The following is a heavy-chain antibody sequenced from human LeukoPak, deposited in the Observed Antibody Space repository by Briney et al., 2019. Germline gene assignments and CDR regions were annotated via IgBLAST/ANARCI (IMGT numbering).Heavy chain of an antibody. CDR2: ISGSGDRT. J-gene: IGHJ4*02. V-gene: IGHV3-23*01. D-gene: IGHD3-10*01. CDR3: AKGYYGSGSYGWFDY. CDR1: GFTFSSYS. Sequence: GGSLRLSCAASGFTFSSYSMSWVRQAPGKGLEWVSTISGSGDRTYYADSVKGRFTISRDNSKNTLFLHMNSLRAEDTAVYSCAKGYYGSGSYGWFDYWGQGTLVTVSS.